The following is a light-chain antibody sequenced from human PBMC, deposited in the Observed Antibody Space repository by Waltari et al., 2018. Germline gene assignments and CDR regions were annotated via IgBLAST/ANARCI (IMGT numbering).Light chain of an antibody. CDR3: GSYRYGSSLV. J-gene: IGLJ2*01. CDR2: DVT. CDR1: SSDVGGYNF. Sequence: QSALTQPASVSGSPGQSIAISCAGTSSDVGGYNFVSWYQQQPGKAPKTMIYDVTKRPSGVSARCSGSKSGNTASLTISGLQAEDEGDYYCGSYRYGSSLVFGGGTRLTVL. V-gene: IGLV2-14*03.